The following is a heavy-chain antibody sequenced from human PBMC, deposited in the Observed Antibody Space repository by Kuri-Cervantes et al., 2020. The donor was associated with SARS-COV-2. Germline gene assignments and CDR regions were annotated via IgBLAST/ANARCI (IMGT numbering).Heavy chain of an antibody. CDR2: IKKDGSEK. J-gene: IGHJ4*02. V-gene: IGHV3-7*01. CDR3: ASGLLYDSSVIGQAGSPRGGGIHY. CDR1: GFTFSGYS. D-gene: IGHD3-22*01. Sequence: GGSLRLSCAASGFTFSGYSMSWVRQAPGKGLQWVANIKKDGSEKYYVDSVKGRFTISRDNAKNSLYLQMDSLRAEDTAVYYCASGLLYDSSVIGQAGSPRGGGIHYWGQGTLVTVSS.